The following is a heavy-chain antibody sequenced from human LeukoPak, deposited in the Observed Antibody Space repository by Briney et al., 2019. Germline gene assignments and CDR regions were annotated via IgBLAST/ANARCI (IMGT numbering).Heavy chain of an antibody. CDR3: ARDNGGSYSDY. Sequence: GGSLRLFCAASGFTFSSYAMHWVRQAPGKGLEWVAVISYDGSNKYYADSVKGRFTISRDNSKNTLYLQMNSLRAEDTAVYYSARDNGGSYSDYWGQGTLVTVSS. D-gene: IGHD2-8*01. CDR1: GFTFSSYA. V-gene: IGHV3-30-3*01. CDR2: ISYDGSNK. J-gene: IGHJ4*02.